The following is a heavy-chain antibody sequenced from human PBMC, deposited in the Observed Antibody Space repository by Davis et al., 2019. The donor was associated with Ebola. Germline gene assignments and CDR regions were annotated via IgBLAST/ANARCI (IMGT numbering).Heavy chain of an antibody. J-gene: IGHJ6*02. CDR3: ARLEYYYYGMDV. Sequence: PSETLSLTCAVYGGSFSGYYWSWIRQPPGKGLEWIGSIYYSGSTYYNPSLKSRVTISVDTSKNQFSLKLSSVTAADTAVYYCARLEYYYYGMDVWGQGTTVTVSS. V-gene: IGHV4-34*01. CDR1: GGSFSGYY. CDR2: IYYSGST.